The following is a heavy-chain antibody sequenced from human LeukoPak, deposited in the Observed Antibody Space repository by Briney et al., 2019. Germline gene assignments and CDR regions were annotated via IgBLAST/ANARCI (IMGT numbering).Heavy chain of an antibody. CDR1: GYTFTSYG. CDR2: INTNTGNP. Sequence: APVKVSCKASGYTFTSYGISWVRQAPGQGLEWMGWINTNTGNPTYAQGFTGRFVFSLDTSVSTAYLQISSLKAEDTAVYYCARGHGDYRRNFDYWGQGTLVTVSS. J-gene: IGHJ4*02. CDR3: ARGHGDYRRNFDY. D-gene: IGHD4-17*01. V-gene: IGHV7-4-1*02.